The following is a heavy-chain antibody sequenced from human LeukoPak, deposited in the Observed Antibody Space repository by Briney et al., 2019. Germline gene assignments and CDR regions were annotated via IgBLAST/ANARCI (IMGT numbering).Heavy chain of an antibody. V-gene: IGHV4-59*01. D-gene: IGHD6-19*01. J-gene: IGHJ6*03. CDR2: IYYSGST. CDR3: ARDKGYSSGWYAHPLGYMDV. CDR1: GGSISSYY. Sequence: SETLSLTCTVSGGSISSYYWSWIRQPPGKGLEWIGYIYYSGSTNYNPSLKSRVTISVDTSKNQFSLKLSSVTAADTAVYYCARDKGYSSGWYAHPLGYMDVWGKGTTVTVSS.